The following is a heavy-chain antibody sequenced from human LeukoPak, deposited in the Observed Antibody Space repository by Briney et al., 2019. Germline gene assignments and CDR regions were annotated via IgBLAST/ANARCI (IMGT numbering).Heavy chain of an antibody. CDR1: GYTFTGYY. V-gene: IGHV1-2*02. CDR2: INPNSGGT. CDR3: ARDSGSYYGLADY. D-gene: IGHD1-26*01. Sequence: ASVKVSCKASGYTFTGYYMHLVRQAPGQGLEWMGWINPNSGGTNYTQKFQGRVTMTRDTSISTAYMELSRLRSDDTAVYYCARDSGSYYGLADYWGQGTLVTVSS. J-gene: IGHJ4*02.